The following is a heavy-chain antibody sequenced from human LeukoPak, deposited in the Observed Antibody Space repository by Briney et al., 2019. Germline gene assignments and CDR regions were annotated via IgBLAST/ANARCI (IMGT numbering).Heavy chain of an antibody. CDR3: ARRPGTTLNYMDV. D-gene: IGHD1-7*01. CDR2: IYPGDSDT. J-gene: IGHJ6*03. V-gene: IGHV5-51*01. CDR1: GSIFTSYW. Sequence: RGASLKISCTGAGSIFTSYWIGWVRQLPGKGQEWMGIIYPGDSDTRYSPSFQGQVTISADQSISTAYLPWSRLKASDTAMYYCARRPGTTLNYMDVWGKGTTVTVSS.